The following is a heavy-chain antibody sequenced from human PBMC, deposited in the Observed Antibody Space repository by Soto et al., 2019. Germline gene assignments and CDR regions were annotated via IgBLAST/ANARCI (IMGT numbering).Heavy chain of an antibody. V-gene: IGHV2-5*02. CDR1: GFSLSTCGVG. J-gene: IGHJ4*02. CDR2: IYWDDDK. CDR3: ADRHSYCSGGSCYSSFDY. Sequence: QITLKESGPTLVKPTQTLTLTCTFSGFSLSTCGVGVGWIRQPPVKALEWLPLIYWDDDKRYSPSLKSRLTITKDTSKKQVVLTMTNMDPVDKATYYCADRHSYCSGGSCYSSFDYWGQGTLVNVYS. D-gene: IGHD2-15*01.